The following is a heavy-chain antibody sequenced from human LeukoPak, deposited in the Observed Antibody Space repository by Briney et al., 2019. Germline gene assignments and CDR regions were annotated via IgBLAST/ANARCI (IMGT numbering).Heavy chain of an antibody. Sequence: SETLSLTCAVYGGSFSGYYWSWIRQPPGKGLEWIGEINHSGSTYYNPSLKSRVTISVDTSKNQFSLKLSSVTAADTAVYYCARGGGYDGLNAFDIWGQGTMVTVSS. CDR1: GGSFSGYY. D-gene: IGHD5-12*01. CDR2: INHSGST. J-gene: IGHJ3*02. CDR3: ARGGGYDGLNAFDI. V-gene: IGHV4-34*01.